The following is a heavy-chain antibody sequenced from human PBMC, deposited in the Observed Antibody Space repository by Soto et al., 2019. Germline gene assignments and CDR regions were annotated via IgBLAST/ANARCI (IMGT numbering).Heavy chain of an antibody. CDR2: ISYDGSNK. Sequence: HPGGSLRLSCAASGFTFSSYGMHWVRQAPGKGLEWVAVISYDGSNKYYADSVKGRFTISRDNSKNTLYLQMNSLRAEDTAVYYYAKVGYSSSSGLDYWGQGTLVTVSS. D-gene: IGHD6-6*01. V-gene: IGHV3-30*18. J-gene: IGHJ4*02. CDR3: AKVGYSSSSGLDY. CDR1: GFTFSSYG.